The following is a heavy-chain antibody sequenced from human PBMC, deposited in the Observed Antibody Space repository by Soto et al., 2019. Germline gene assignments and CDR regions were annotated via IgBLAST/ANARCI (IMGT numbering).Heavy chain of an antibody. J-gene: IGHJ4*02. CDR1: GGSISSGGYY. CDR2: IYYSGST. V-gene: IGHV4-31*03. D-gene: IGHD5-12*01. CDR3: ARDRSGGYNYDY. Sequence: QVQLQESGPGLVKPSQTLSLTYTVSGGSISSGGYYWSWLRQHPGKGLEWIGYIYYSGSTYYNPSLKSRVTISVDTSKDQFSLKLSSVTAADTAVYYCARDRSGGYNYDYWGQGTLVTVSS.